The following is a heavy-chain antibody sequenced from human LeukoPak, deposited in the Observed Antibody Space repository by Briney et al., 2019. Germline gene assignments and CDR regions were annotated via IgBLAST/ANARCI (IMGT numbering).Heavy chain of an antibody. CDR2: IYYSGST. V-gene: IGHV4-61*08. CDR1: GGSISSGDYY. Sequence: PSETLSLTCTVSGGSISSGDYYCSWVRQLPGKGLEWIGYIYYSGSTNYNPSLKSRVTISVDTSKNQFSLKLSSVTAADTAVYYCARGSGFMITFGGVIAKGAFDIWGQGTMVTVSS. CDR3: ARGSGFMITFGGVIAKGAFDI. D-gene: IGHD3-16*02. J-gene: IGHJ3*02.